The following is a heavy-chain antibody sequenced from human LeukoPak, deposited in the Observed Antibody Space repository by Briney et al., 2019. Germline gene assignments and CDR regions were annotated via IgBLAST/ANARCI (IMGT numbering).Heavy chain of an antibody. V-gene: IGHV3-53*01. J-gene: IGHJ4*02. Sequence: QPGGSLRLSCAASGFSVSSNYMSWVRQAPGKGXXXVSLIYSGGSTYYADSVKGRFTISRDTSKNTLYLQMNSLRPEDTAVYYCASGLRAVWIQLSGPDYWGQGTLVTVSS. CDR3: ASGLRAVWIQLSGPDY. CDR1: GFSVSSNY. CDR2: IYSGGST. D-gene: IGHD5-18*01.